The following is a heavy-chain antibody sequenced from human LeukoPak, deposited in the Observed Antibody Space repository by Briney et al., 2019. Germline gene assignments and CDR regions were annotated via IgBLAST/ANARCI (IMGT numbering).Heavy chain of an antibody. V-gene: IGHV4-34*01. CDR1: GGSFSGYY. CDR2: INHSGSS. CDR3: AXXXXXXVXVPAANRSNWFDP. J-gene: IGHJ5*02. D-gene: IGHD2-2*01. Sequence: SETLSLTCAVYGGSFSGYYWSWIRQPPGKGLEWIGEINHSGSSNYNPSLKSRVTISVDTSKNQFSLKLSSVTAADTAVYYCAXXXXXXVXVPAANRSNWFDPWGQGTLVTVSS.